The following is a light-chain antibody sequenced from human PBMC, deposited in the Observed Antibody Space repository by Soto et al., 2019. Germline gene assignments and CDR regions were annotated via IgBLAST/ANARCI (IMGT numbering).Light chain of an antibody. J-gene: IGKJ1*01. Sequence: AIRMTQSPSSLSASTGDRVTITCRASEGISSYLAWYQQKPGKAPKLLIYAASTLQSGGPSRFSGSGSGTDFTLTISCLQSEDFATYSCQQYYSYPRTFGQGTKVEIK. CDR3: QQYYSYPRT. V-gene: IGKV1-8*01. CDR2: AAS. CDR1: EGISSY.